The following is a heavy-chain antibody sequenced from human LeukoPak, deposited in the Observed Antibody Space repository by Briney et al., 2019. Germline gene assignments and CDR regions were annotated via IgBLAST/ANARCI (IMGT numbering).Heavy chain of an antibody. CDR1: GGSISSSSYY. V-gene: IGHV4-39*01. Sequence: SETLSLTCTVSGGSISSSSYYWGWIRQPPGKGLEWIGSIYYSGSTYYNPSLKSRVTISVDTSKNQFSLKLSSVTAADTAVYYCARQRVDFWSGYYPHFDYWGQGTLVTVSS. J-gene: IGHJ4*02. CDR2: IYYSGST. CDR3: ARQRVDFWSGYYPHFDY. D-gene: IGHD3-3*01.